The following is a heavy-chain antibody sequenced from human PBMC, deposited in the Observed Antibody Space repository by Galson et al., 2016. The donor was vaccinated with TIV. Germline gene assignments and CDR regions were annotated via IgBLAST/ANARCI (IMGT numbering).Heavy chain of an antibody. CDR3: ARDRVVVATYYYYYYGMDV. V-gene: IGHV3-66*02. J-gene: IGHJ6*02. CDR2: ISDGGNT. CDR1: GLSVTINY. D-gene: IGHD3-22*01. Sequence: SLRLSCAASGLSVTINYMTWVRQAPGKGLEWVSLISDGGNTYYSDSVRGRFTISRDNSKNILYLQMNSLRAEDSSIYYCARDRVVVATYYYYYYGMDVWGQGTAVTVSS.